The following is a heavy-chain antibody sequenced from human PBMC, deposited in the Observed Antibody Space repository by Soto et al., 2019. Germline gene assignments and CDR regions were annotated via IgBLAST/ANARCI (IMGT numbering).Heavy chain of an antibody. D-gene: IGHD6-13*01. CDR2: IYHTGST. CDR3: ARGGYRRPYDY. J-gene: IGHJ4*02. CDR1: GGSISSSNW. V-gene: IGHV4-4*02. Sequence: QVQLQESGPGLVKPSGTLSLTCAVSGGSISSSNWWSWVRQPPGKGLEWIGEIYHTGSTNYNPSLQSRVTISVDKSKNQFSLKLTSVTAADTAVYYCARGGYRRPYDYWGQGTLVTVSS.